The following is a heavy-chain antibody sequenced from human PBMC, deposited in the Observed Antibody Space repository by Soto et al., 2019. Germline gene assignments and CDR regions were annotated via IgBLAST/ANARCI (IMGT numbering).Heavy chain of an antibody. D-gene: IGHD3-3*01. CDR1: GLTFSSYS. Sequence: PGGSLRLSCAASGLTFSSYSMNWVRQAPGKGLEWVSSISSSSSYIYYADSVKGRFTISRDNAKNSLYLQMNSLRAEDTAVYYCAREGSGYYIPYYYYGMDVWGQGTTVTVSS. V-gene: IGHV3-21*01. J-gene: IGHJ6*02. CDR2: ISSSSSYI. CDR3: AREGSGYYIPYYYYGMDV.